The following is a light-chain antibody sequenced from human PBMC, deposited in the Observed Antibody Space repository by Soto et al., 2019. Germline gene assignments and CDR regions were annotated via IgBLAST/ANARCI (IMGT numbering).Light chain of an antibody. Sequence: EIVLTQSPGTLSLSPGERATLSCRASQSTTYLAWYQQKPGKAPRLLIHDASHRAAGSPARFSGSGFGTDFTLTISRLENEDAAVYYCQQRSNWPPITCGQGTRLEIK. V-gene: IGKV3-11*01. CDR3: QQRSNWPPIT. CDR1: QSTTY. CDR2: DAS. J-gene: IGKJ5*01.